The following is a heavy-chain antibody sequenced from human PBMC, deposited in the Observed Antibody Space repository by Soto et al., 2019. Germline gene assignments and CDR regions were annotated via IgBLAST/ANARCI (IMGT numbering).Heavy chain of an antibody. D-gene: IGHD4-17*01. CDR3: ARDRYGSLEVDV. Sequence: QVQLVESGGGVVQPGRSLRLSCAASGFTFSSYAMHWVRQAPGKGLEWVAVISYDGSNKYYADSVKGRFTISRDNSKNTLYQQMHSLRAEDTAVYYCARDRYGSLEVDVWGQGTTVTVSS. CDR1: GFTFSSYA. V-gene: IGHV3-30-3*01. CDR2: ISYDGSNK. J-gene: IGHJ6*02.